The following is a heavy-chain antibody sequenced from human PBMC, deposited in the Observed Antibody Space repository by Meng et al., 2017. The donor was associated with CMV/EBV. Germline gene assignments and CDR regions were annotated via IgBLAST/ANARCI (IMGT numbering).Heavy chain of an antibody. CDR3: ARETGDSIYYFDY. CDR2: TYYRSKWYN. V-gene: IGHV6-1*01. CDR1: GDSVSSNSAV. D-gene: IGHD7-27*01. Sequence: SGPGLVKPSQSLSLTWAISGDSVSSNSAVWNWIRQSPSRGLEWLGRTYYRSKWYNDYAVSVKSRITINPDTSKNQFSLQLNSVTPEDTAVYYCARETGDSIYYFDYWGQGTLVTVSS. J-gene: IGHJ4*02.